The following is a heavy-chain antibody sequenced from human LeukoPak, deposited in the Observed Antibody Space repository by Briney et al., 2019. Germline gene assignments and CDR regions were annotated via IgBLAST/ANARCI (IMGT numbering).Heavy chain of an antibody. CDR1: GFTFSTYA. V-gene: IGHV3-23*01. J-gene: IGHJ4*02. CDR2: ISGSGGST. CDR3: AKDGLYCSGGTCYSDY. Sequence: GGSLRLSCAASGFTFSTYAMSWVRQAPGKGLEWVSAISGSGGSTYYADSVKGRFTISRDNSKNTLYLQMNSLRAEDTAVYYCAKDGLYCSGGTCYSDYWGQGTLVTVSS. D-gene: IGHD2-15*01.